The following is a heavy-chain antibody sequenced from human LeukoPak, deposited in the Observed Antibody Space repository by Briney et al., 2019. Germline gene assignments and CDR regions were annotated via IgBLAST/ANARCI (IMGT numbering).Heavy chain of an antibody. Sequence: PSETLSLTCSVSGGSISGYYWSWIRQAPGKGLAWNGYIYYSGTTIYNPSLKSRLTISLDTSKNQFSLNLSSVTAADTAVYYCARDETHFYGSGSSNWFDPWGQGILVTVSS. CDR1: GGSISGYY. V-gene: IGHV4-59*12. J-gene: IGHJ5*02. CDR3: ARDETHFYGSGSSNWFDP. CDR2: IYYSGTT. D-gene: IGHD3-10*01.